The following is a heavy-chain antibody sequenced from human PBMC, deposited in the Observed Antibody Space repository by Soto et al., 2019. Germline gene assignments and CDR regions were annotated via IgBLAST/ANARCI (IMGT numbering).Heavy chain of an antibody. Sequence: GGSLRLSCAASGFTVSSNYMSWVRQAPGKGLEWVSVIYSGGSTYYADSVKGRFTISRDNSKNTLYLQMNSLRAEDTAVYYCARGERVVYDFWIGYPPSYYYYYMDVWGKGTTVTVSS. CDR2: IYSGGST. CDR1: GFTVSSNY. V-gene: IGHV3-66*01. CDR3: ARGERVVYDFWIGYPPSYYYYYMDV. J-gene: IGHJ6*03. D-gene: IGHD3-3*01.